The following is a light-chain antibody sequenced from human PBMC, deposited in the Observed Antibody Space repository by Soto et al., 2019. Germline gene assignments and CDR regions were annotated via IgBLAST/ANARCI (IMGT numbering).Light chain of an antibody. Sequence: DIQITQSPSTLSAAVGHSGNITFASIQSISVWLAWYQQKAGKAPNLLIYKASRLESGVPSRFSGSGSETEFTLTISGLQTGDSATYYCQQYNSYSPTFGQGTKVDIK. V-gene: IGKV1-5*03. CDR3: QQYNSYSPT. CDR2: KAS. J-gene: IGKJ1*01. CDR1: QSISVW.